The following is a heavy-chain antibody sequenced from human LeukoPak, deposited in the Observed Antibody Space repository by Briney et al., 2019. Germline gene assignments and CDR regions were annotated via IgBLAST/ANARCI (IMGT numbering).Heavy chain of an antibody. D-gene: IGHD4-23*01. CDR3: ARGGYGGLDY. CDR1: GFTFSNNY. Sequence: PGGSLRLSCAASGFTFSNNYMTWVRQAPGKGLEWVSIIYTGGSTYYADSVKGRFTISRDNSKNTLYLQMNSLRAEDTAVYYCARGGYGGLDYWGQGILVTVSS. J-gene: IGHJ4*02. CDR2: IYTGGST. V-gene: IGHV3-53*01.